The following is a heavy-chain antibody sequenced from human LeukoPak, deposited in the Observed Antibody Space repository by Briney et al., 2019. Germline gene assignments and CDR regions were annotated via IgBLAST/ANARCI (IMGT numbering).Heavy chain of an antibody. CDR2: ISPSGNTI. V-gene: IGHV3-11*01. Sequence: GGSLRLSCAASGFTFSDYYMSWIRQAPGKGLEWVSYISPSGNTIYHADSVKGRFTISRDNAKNSLYLQMNSLRAEDTALYYCAKDIGSSSWDPWGQGTLVTVSS. J-gene: IGHJ5*02. D-gene: IGHD6-13*01. CDR1: GFTFSDYY. CDR3: AKDIGSSSWDP.